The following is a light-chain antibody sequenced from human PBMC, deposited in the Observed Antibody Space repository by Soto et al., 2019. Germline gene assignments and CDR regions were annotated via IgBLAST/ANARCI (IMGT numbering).Light chain of an antibody. CDR1: QSVGSNY. CDR2: GAS. V-gene: IGKV3-20*01. J-gene: IGKJ3*01. CDR3: QQYTTSPFT. Sequence: EIVLTQSPGTLSLSPGERATLYCRASQSVGSNYLAWYQQKPGQAPRVLIYGASSRATGIPDRFSGSGSGADFTLTISRLEPEDFEVYYCQQYTTSPFTLGPGTKVDIK.